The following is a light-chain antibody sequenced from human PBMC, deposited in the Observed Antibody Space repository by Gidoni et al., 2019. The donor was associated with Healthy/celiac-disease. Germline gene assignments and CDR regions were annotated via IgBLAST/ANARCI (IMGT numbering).Light chain of an antibody. V-gene: IGKV1-39*01. Sequence: DIQMTQSPSSLSASVGDRVTITCRASQSISSYLNWYQQKPGNAPKLLIYAAYSLQSGVPSRFSGSGSGTDFTLPISSLQPEDFATYYCQQSYSTPPYSFGQGTKLEIK. J-gene: IGKJ2*03. CDR3: QQSYSTPPYS. CDR2: AAY. CDR1: QSISSY.